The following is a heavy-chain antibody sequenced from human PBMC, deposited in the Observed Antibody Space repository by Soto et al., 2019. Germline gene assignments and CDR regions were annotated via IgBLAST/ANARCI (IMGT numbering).Heavy chain of an antibody. V-gene: IGHV4-4*07. CDR3: ARDNIKDVALGPPDQPTYYHGMVV. D-gene: IGHD2-15*01. J-gene: IGHJ6*02. Sequence: PSQPLSLTCPLVGYSRSSYYSISSRQPAGKGLEWIGRMYTSGTTDSSPSLKSLFTMSVDTSKNQFSLKLNSVTAADTAVYYWARDNIKDVALGPPDQPTYYHGMVVRGQ. CDR2: MYTSGTT. CDR1: GYSRSSYY.